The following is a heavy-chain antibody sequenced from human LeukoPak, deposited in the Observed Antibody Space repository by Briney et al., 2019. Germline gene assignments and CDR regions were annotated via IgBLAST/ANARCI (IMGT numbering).Heavy chain of an antibody. Sequence: ASVKVSCKASGYTSTGYYMHWVRQAPGQGLEWMGWINPNSGGTNYAQKFQGRVTMTRDTSISTAYMELSRLRSDDTAVYYCATSRLVPAAIEKYYFDYWGQGTLVTVSS. CDR3: ATSRLVPAAIEKYYFDY. J-gene: IGHJ4*02. CDR2: INPNSGGT. CDR1: GYTSTGYY. V-gene: IGHV1-2*02. D-gene: IGHD2-2*01.